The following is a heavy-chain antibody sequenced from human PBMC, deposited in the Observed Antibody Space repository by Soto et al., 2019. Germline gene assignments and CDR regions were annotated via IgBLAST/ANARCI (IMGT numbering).Heavy chain of an antibody. CDR2: IKQDGSEK. CDR3: ARRGSGVTRGLHY. Sequence: GGSLRLSCAASGFTFSSYWMSWVRQAPGKGLEWVANIKQDGSEKYYVDSVKGRFTISRDNGKNTLFLQMNSLRGEDTAVYYCARRGSGVTRGLHYWGQGTLVTVSS. D-gene: IGHD2-15*01. CDR1: GFTFSSYW. J-gene: IGHJ4*02. V-gene: IGHV3-7*01.